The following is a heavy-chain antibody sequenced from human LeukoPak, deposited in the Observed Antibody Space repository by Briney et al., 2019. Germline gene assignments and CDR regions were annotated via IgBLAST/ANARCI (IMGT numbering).Heavy chain of an antibody. Sequence: SETLSLTCTVSGYSISSGYYWGWIRQPPGKGLELIGSMYYSGSTYYNPSLKSRVTISVDTSKNQFSLKLSSVTAADTAVYYCARGAEWLGGYFDYWGQGTLVTVSS. D-gene: IGHD6-19*01. V-gene: IGHV4-38-2*02. CDR1: GYSISSGYY. CDR3: ARGAEWLGGYFDY. CDR2: MYYSGST. J-gene: IGHJ4*02.